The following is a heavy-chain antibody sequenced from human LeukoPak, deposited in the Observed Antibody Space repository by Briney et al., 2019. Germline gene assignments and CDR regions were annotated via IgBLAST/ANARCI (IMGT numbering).Heavy chain of an antibody. Sequence: PSETLSLTCTVSGGSISTSSYYWSWIRQPPGKGLEWIAYINDSGTTSYNPSLKSRVTISVDTSKKQFSLRVNSVTAADTAVYYCARREAVLTGYFDYWGQGTLVTVSS. CDR3: ARREAVLTGYFDY. CDR1: GGSISTSSYY. J-gene: IGHJ4*02. D-gene: IGHD1-14*01. V-gene: IGHV4-61*05. CDR2: INDSGTT.